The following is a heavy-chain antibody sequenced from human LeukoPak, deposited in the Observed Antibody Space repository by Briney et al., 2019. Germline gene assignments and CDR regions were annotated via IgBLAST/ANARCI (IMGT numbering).Heavy chain of an antibody. CDR2: INPNSGGT. D-gene: IGHD6-13*01. CDR3: ARPYSSSWYYFDY. J-gene: IGHJ4*02. Sequence: ASVKVSCKASGYSFTDYYMHWVRQAPGQGLEWMGWINPNSGGTNYAQKFQGRVTMTRDTSISTSYMELSRLRSDDTAVYYCARPYSSSWYYFDYWGQGTLVTVSS. CDR1: GYSFTDYY. V-gene: IGHV1-2*02.